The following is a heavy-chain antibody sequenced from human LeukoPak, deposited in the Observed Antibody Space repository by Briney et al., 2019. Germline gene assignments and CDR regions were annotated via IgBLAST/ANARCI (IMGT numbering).Heavy chain of an antibody. Sequence: GGSLRLSCAASGFTFSSYATSWVRQAPGKGLEWVSAIRDSGGSTFYADSVKGQFTISRDNSRNTLFLQMNSLRAEDTAVYYCAKHYGSGTYYNYFDYWGQGTLVSVSS. CDR2: IRDSGGST. D-gene: IGHD3-10*01. CDR3: AKHYGSGTYYNYFDY. V-gene: IGHV3-23*01. CDR1: GFTFSSYA. J-gene: IGHJ4*02.